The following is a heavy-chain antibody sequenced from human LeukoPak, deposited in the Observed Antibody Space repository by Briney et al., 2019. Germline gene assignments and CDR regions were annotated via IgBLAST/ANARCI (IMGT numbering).Heavy chain of an antibody. J-gene: IGHJ5*02. V-gene: IGHV3-7*04. CDR3: ARGSGGYYNWFDP. Sequence: GGSLRLSCTASGFTLSNIWMSWVRQAPGKGLEWVASIRADGSNTYYMNSVRDRFTISRDNSKDTLYLQMNSLRAEDTAVYYCARGSGGYYNWFDPWGQGTLVTVSS. CDR1: GFTLSNIW. D-gene: IGHD1-26*01. CDR2: IRADGSNT.